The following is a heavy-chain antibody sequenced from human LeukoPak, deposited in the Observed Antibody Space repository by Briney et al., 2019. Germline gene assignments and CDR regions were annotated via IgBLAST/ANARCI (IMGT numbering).Heavy chain of an antibody. D-gene: IGHD1-14*01. V-gene: IGHV3-21*01. Sequence: PGGSLRLSCAASGFTFSSYSMNWVRQAPGKGLEWVSSISSSSSYIYYADSVKGRFTISRDNAKNSLYLQMNSLRAEDTAVYYCARDLGQPIYYYYYYMDVWGKGTTVTVSS. CDR1: GFTFSSYS. J-gene: IGHJ6*03. CDR2: ISSSSSYI. CDR3: ARDLGQPIYYYYYYMDV.